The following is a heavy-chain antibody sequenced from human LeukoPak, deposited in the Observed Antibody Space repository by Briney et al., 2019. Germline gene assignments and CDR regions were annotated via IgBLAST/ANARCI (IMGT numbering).Heavy chain of an antibody. CDR2: INPNRGDT. D-gene: IGHD6-19*01. CDR3: ARNPDEHWLDESENWYFDL. V-gene: IGHV1-2*06. J-gene: IGHJ2*01. CDR1: GYTFIDYY. Sequence: ASVKVSCKASGYTFIDYYLHWLRQAPGQGLEWMGRINPNRGDTKPAQKFQGRVTMTRDTSISVAYMELSSLQSDDTAVYYCARNPDEHWLDESENWYFDLWGSGTLVTVSS.